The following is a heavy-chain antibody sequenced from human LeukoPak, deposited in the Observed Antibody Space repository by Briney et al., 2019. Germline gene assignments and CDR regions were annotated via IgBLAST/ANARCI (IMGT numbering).Heavy chain of an antibody. CDR3: AKENPHNDY. Sequence: GGSLRLSCAVSGFTFSSYALSWVRQAPGRGLEWVSAISGSGDSTYYADSVKGRFTISRDNSKNTLYLQMNTLRAEDTALYYCAKENPHNDYWGQGTLVTVSS. V-gene: IGHV3-23*01. J-gene: IGHJ4*02. CDR1: GFTFSSYA. CDR2: ISGSGDST.